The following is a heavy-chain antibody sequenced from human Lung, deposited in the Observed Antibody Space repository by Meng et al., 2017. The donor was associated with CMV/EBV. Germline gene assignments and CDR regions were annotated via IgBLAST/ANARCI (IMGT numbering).Heavy chain of an antibody. J-gene: IGHJ5*02. D-gene: IGHD4-17*01. Sequence: GGSLRLXCEGSGYSFSNYWIDWVRQMPGKGLEWMGSIHPGDSDTRYSPSFHGQVTFSADKSIRTAYLQWSGLKASDTAMYYCARRGMMTTRGYWFDPWGQGNXVXVSS. CDR3: ARRGMMTTRGYWFDP. CDR1: GYSFSNYW. CDR2: IHPGDSDT. V-gene: IGHV5-51*01.